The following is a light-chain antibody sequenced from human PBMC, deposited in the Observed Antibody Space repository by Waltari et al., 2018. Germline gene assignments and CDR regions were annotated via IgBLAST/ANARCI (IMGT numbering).Light chain of an antibody. Sequence: EIVLTQSPATLSLSPGERATLSCSASQSVSIYLAWYQQKPGQAPRLLIYDASNRATGIPARFSGSGSGTDFTLTISSLEPEDFAVYYCQQRSNWPPYTFGQGTKLEI. J-gene: IGKJ2*01. V-gene: IGKV3-11*01. CDR2: DAS. CDR1: QSVSIY. CDR3: QQRSNWPPYT.